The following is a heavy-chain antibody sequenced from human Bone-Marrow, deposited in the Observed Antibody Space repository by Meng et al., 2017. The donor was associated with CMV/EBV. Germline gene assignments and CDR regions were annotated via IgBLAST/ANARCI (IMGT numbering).Heavy chain of an antibody. J-gene: IGHJ4*02. Sequence: GESLKISCAASGFTFSSYAMSWVHQAPGKGLEWVSAISGSGGSTYYADSVKGRFTISRDNSKNTLYLQMNSLRAEDTAVYYCAKDRGIAVAGTGDYWGQGTLVTVSS. CDR1: GFTFSSYA. V-gene: IGHV3-23*01. CDR3: AKDRGIAVAGTGDY. CDR2: ISGSGGST. D-gene: IGHD6-19*01.